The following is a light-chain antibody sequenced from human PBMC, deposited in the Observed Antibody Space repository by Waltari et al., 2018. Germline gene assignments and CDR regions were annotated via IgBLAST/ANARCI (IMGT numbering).Light chain of an antibody. CDR3: CSYAGNYIWV. J-gene: IGLJ3*02. Sequence: QSALTQPASVSGSPGQAVTISCTGASSDIGRYDIVSWYQQHPGNAPKLIICDASKRPSGVSVRFSGSKSGDTASLTISGLQCEEEADYYCCSYAGNYIWVFGGGTRLTVL. CDR2: DAS. CDR1: SSDIGRYDI. V-gene: IGLV2-23*01.